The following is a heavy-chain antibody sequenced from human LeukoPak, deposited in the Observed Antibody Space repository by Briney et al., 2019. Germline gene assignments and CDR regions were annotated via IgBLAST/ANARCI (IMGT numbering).Heavy chain of an antibody. CDR3: ARDQNYYDSSGYRDY. D-gene: IGHD3-22*01. Sequence: AGGSLRLSCAASGFTVSSNYMSWVRQAPGKGLEWVSVTYSGGSTYYADSVKGRFTISRDNSKNTLYLQMNSLRAEDTAVYYCARDQNYYDSSGYRDYWGQGTLVTVSS. CDR1: GFTVSSNY. CDR2: TYSGGST. J-gene: IGHJ4*02. V-gene: IGHV3-66*02.